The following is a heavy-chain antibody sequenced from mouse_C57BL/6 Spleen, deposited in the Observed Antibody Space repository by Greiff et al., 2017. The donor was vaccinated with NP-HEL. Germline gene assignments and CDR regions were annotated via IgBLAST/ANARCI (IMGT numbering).Heavy chain of an antibody. Sequence: DVMLVESGGDLVKPGGSLKLSCAASGFTFSSYGMSWVRQTPDKRLEWVATISSGGSYTYYPDSVKGRFTISRDNAKNTLYLQMSSLKSEDTAMYYCARRASTSAMDYWGQGTSVTVSS. D-gene: IGHD5-5*01. V-gene: IGHV5-6*02. CDR3: ARRASTSAMDY. CDR1: GFTFSSYG. CDR2: ISSGGSYT. J-gene: IGHJ4*01.